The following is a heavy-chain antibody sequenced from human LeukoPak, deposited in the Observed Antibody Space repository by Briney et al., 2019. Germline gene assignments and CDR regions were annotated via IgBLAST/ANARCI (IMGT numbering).Heavy chain of an antibody. D-gene: IGHD7-27*01. Sequence: GGSLRLSCAASGFTFSSYGMHWVRQAPGEGLEWVAVISYDGSNIYYADSVRSRFTISRDNYNNTQYLQMNSLRAEDTAVYCCANLGNYWGQRTLVTVSS. CDR1: GFTFSSYG. CDR2: ISYDGSNI. J-gene: IGHJ4*02. V-gene: IGHV3-30*18. CDR3: ANLGNY.